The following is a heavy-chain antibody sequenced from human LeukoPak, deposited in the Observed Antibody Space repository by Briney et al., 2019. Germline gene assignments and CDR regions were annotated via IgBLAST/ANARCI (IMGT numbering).Heavy chain of an antibody. CDR3: ASGTGSSYFYQFGINF. Sequence: PGGSLRLSCAASGFTFSGYWMMNWVRQAPGEGLEWVANINQDGSEKYYVDSVKGRFTISRGNAKNSVYLQMNNLRVEDTAVYYCASGTGSSYFYQFGINFWGQGTLVTVSS. J-gene: IGHJ4*02. CDR1: GFTFSGYW. V-gene: IGHV3-7*01. D-gene: IGHD6-13*01. CDR2: INQDGSEK.